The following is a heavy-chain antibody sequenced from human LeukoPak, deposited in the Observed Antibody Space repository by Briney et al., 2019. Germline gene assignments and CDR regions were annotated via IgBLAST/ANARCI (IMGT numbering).Heavy chain of an antibody. CDR3: ASGYFGY. Sequence: PSDTLSLTCAVSGYSISSSNWWGWIRQPPGKGLEWIGEINHSGSTNYNPSLKSRVTISVDTSKNQFSLKLSSVTAADTAVYYCASGYFGYWGQGTLVTVSS. CDR2: INHSGST. J-gene: IGHJ4*02. D-gene: IGHD6-13*01. V-gene: IGHV4-28*01. CDR1: GYSISSSNW.